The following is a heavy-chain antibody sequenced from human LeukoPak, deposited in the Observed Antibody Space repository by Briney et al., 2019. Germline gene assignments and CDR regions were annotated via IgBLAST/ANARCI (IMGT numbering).Heavy chain of an antibody. D-gene: IGHD3-22*01. Sequence: ASVMVSCKASGYTFTSYGISWVRQAPGQGLEWMGWISAYNGNTNYAQKLQGRVTMTTDTSTSTAYMELRSLRSDDTAVYYCARWNKGSDSSGYLDWGQGTLVTVSS. V-gene: IGHV1-18*01. J-gene: IGHJ4*02. CDR2: ISAYNGNT. CDR3: ARWNKGSDSSGYLD. CDR1: GYTFTSYG.